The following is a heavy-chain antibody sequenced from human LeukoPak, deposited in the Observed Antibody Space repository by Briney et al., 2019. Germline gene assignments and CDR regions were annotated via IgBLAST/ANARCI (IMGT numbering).Heavy chain of an antibody. Sequence: SETLSLTCTVSGYSISSGYYWGWIRQPPGKGLEWIGSIYHSGSTYSSPSLKSRVTISVDTSKNQFSLKLSSVTAADTAVYYCAGASYGSGSYGGYYFDYWGQGTLVTVSS. CDR2: IYHSGST. V-gene: IGHV4-38-2*02. D-gene: IGHD3-10*01. CDR3: AGASYGSGSYGGYYFDY. CDR1: GYSISSGYY. J-gene: IGHJ4*02.